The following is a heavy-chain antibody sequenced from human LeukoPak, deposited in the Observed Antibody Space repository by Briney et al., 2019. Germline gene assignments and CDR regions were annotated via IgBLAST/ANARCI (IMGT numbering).Heavy chain of an antibody. V-gene: IGHV3-74*01. CDR2: ISPTGSTT. J-gene: IGHJ4*02. CDR1: GFSFSGHW. CDR3: ARGPNSNWSGLDF. D-gene: IGHD6-6*01. Sequence: GGSLRLSCTASGFSFSGHWMHWARHLPGKGLVWVSRISPTGSTTSYADSVKGRFTVSRDNAKNTLYLQVNNLRAEDTAVYYCARGPNSNWSGLDFWGQGTLLTVFS.